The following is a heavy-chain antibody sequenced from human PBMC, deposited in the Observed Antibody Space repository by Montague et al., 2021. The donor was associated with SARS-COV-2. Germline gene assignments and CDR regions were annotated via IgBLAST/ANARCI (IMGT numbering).Heavy chain of an antibody. CDR3: ARENTVTTFGGPYYIDS. J-gene: IGHJ4*02. Sequence: SETLSLTCIVSFSSVRSYYWSWIRQPPGKGLEWIGYIYDSGSTNYNPSLKSRVTISVDTSKNQFSLKLSSVTAADTAVYYCARENTVTTFGGPYYIDSWGQGTLVTVSA. V-gene: IGHV4-59*02. CDR2: IYDSGST. D-gene: IGHD4-17*01. CDR1: FSSVRSYY.